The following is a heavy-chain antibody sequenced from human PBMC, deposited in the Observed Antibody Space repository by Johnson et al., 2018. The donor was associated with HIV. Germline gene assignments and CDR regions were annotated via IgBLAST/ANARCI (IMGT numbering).Heavy chain of an antibody. CDR3: ARDTSIAAARAFDI. V-gene: IGHV3-30-3*01. CDR1: GFTFSSYV. J-gene: IGHJ3*02. D-gene: IGHD6-6*01. Sequence: QMQLVESGGGVVQPGRSLRLSCAASGFTFSSYVMHWVRQAPGKGLEWVAVISYDGSNKYYADSVKGRFSISRDNSKNTLHLQMNGLRAEDTAVYYCARDTSIAAARAFDIWGQGTMVTVSS. CDR2: ISYDGSNK.